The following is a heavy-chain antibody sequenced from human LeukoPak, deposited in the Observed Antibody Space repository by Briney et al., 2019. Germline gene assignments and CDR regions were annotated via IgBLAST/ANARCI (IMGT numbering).Heavy chain of an antibody. CDR1: GFTFNRYW. Sequence: SGGSLRLSCAASGFTFNRYWMSWVRQAPGKGLEWVANIKQDGSEKYYVDSVKGRFTISRDNAKNSLYLQMNSLRAEDTAVYYCAKPSDVWGKGTTVTVSS. CDR3: AKPSDV. V-gene: IGHV3-7*01. J-gene: IGHJ6*04. D-gene: IGHD1-14*01. CDR2: IKQDGSEK.